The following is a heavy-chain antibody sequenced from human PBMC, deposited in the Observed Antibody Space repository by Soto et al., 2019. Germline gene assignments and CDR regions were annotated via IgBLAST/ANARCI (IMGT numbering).Heavy chain of an antibody. J-gene: IGHJ4*02. CDR3: ARARGWNIVIIPAASDY. CDR2: INQDGSEK. Sequence: EVQLVESGGGLVQPRGSLRLSCAASGFTFSTYWMSWVRQAPGKGLEWVANINQDGSEKYYVDSVKGRFTISRDNAKNSLYLQMTSLRADDTAVYYCARARGWNIVIIPAASDYWGQGTLVTVSS. CDR1: GFTFSTYW. D-gene: IGHD2-2*01. V-gene: IGHV3-7*01.